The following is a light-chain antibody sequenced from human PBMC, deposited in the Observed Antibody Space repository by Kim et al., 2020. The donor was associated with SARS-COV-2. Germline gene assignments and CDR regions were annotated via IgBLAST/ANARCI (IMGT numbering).Light chain of an antibody. Sequence: GQTVTISCTGSSSNIGAGNDVHWYQQFPGAAPKLLISGNNNRPSGVPDRFSTSKSGTSASLAITRLQAQDEADYYCHSYDNTLREVFGGGTQLTVL. J-gene: IGLJ3*02. V-gene: IGLV1-40*01. CDR1: SSNIGAGND. CDR3: HSYDNTLREV. CDR2: GNN.